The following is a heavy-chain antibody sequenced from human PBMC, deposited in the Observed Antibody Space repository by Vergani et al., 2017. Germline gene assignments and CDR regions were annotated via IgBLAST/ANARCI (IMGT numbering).Heavy chain of an antibody. Sequence: QLQLQESGPGLVKPSATLSLTCSVSGASIRSSNYYWGWIRQPPGKGLEWIASIYYSGSTYYHPSLKSRVTISVDTSKTQFSLKLSSVTAADTAVYFCARHSTVEWLVKLGWIDPWRQGILVTVSS. CDR1: GASIRSSNYY. J-gene: IGHJ5*02. D-gene: IGHD6-19*01. CDR2: IYYSGST. V-gene: IGHV4-39*01. CDR3: ARHSTVEWLVKLGWIDP.